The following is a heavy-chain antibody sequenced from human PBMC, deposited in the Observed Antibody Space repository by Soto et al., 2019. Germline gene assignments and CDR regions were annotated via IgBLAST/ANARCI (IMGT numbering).Heavy chain of an antibody. V-gene: IGHV4-31*03. CDR1: GDSLSNGGYY. CDR3: AKMLNY. D-gene: IGHD2-8*01. J-gene: IGHJ4*02. Sequence: QVQLQESGPGLVKPSQTLSLTCTVSGDSLSNGGYYWSWIRLHPGKGLEWIGYLYYGGRSYYNPSLKSRINMSVDTSKNQISLRLSSVTAADTAIYYSAKMLNYWGQGALVTVSS. CDR2: LYYGGRS.